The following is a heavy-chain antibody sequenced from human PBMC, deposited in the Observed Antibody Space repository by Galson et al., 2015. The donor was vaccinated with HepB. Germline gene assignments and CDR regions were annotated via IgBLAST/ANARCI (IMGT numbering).Heavy chain of an antibody. CDR3: ARYSGSVNRNFDY. Sequence: SLRLSCAASGFTFSNYNMIWVRQAPGKGLDWVSSISTSSNYIYYADSVKGRFTISRDNANNSLFLQMNSLRDEDTAVYYCARYSGSVNRNFDYWGQGTLVTVSS. D-gene: IGHD1-26*01. CDR2: ISTSSNYI. V-gene: IGHV3-21*01. J-gene: IGHJ4*02. CDR1: GFTFSNYN.